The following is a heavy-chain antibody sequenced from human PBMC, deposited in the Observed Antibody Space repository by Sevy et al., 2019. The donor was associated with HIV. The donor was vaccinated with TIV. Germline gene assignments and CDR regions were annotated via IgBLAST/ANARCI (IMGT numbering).Heavy chain of an antibody. D-gene: IGHD3-16*01. CDR2: ISYDGYYR. Sequence: GGSLRLSCAASGFTFSTYDIHWVRQAPGKGLEWVAIISYDGYYREYADSVRGRFSMSRDNSKNTVYLQMNGLSIEDTAVYYCAKNRPPGGSYFSRHAMDVSGRGTTVTVSS. CDR3: AKNRPPGGSYFSRHAMDV. V-gene: IGHV3-30*18. CDR1: GFTFSTYD. J-gene: IGHJ6*02.